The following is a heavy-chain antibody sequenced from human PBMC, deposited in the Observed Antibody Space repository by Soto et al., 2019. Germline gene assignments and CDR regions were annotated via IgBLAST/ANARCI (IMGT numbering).Heavy chain of an antibody. CDR2: ISAYNGNT. V-gene: IGHV1-18*01. CDR1: GYTFTSYG. D-gene: IGHD1-26*01. CDR3: GGPGGSGSYYGGGAFDI. J-gene: IGHJ3*02. Sequence: QVQLVQSGAEVKKPGASVKVSCKASGYTFTSYGISWVRQAPGQGLEWMGWISAYNGNTNYAQKLQGRVTMTTDTSRSTAYMELRSLRSDDTAVYYWGGPGGSGSYYGGGAFDIWGQGTMVTVSS.